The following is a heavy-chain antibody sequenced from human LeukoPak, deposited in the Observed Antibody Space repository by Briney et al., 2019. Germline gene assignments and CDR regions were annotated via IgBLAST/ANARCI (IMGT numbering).Heavy chain of an antibody. D-gene: IGHD2-2*02. CDR2: INSDGSST. J-gene: IGHJ5*02. CDR3: ARPSRCIKNVKCYSWFDP. CDR1: GFTFSSYW. V-gene: IGHV3-74*01. Sequence: GGSLRLSCAASGFTFSSYWMHWVRQAPGKGLVWVSRINSDGSSTSYADSVEGRFTISRDSAKNSLHLQMDSLRVDDTAVYYCARPSRCIKNVKCYSWFDPWGQGTLVTVSS.